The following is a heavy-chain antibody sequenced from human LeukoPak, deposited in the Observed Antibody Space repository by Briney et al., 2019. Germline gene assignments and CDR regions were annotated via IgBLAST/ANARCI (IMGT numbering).Heavy chain of an antibody. CDR1: GYTLTELS. CDR3: ATVRLYCSSTSCVDY. CDR2: FDPEGGET. D-gene: IGHD2-2*01. V-gene: IGHV1-24*01. Sequence: ASVKVSYMVSGYTLTELSMHWVRQAPGKGLEWMGGFDPEGGETIYAQKSQGRVTMTEDTSTDTAYMELSSLRSEDTAVYYCATVRLYCSSTSCVDYWGQGTLVTVSS. J-gene: IGHJ4*02.